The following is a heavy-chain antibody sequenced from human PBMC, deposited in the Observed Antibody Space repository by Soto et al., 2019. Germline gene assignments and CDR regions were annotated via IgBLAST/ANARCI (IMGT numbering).Heavy chain of an antibody. CDR3: ARHGSN. CDR2: IYYSGIT. Sequence: SETLSLTCTVSGVYISNSSYYWGWIRRPPGKGLEWIGTIYYSGITYYNPSLKSRVTISVDTSKNQFSLKLTSVTAAHAAVCYCARHGSNWGRGNLVTVAS. CDR1: GVYISNSSYY. V-gene: IGHV4-39*01. J-gene: IGHJ4*02.